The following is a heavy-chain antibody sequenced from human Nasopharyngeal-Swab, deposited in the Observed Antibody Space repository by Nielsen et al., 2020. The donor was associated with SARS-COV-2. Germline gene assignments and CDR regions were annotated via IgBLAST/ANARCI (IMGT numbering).Heavy chain of an antibody. V-gene: IGHV3-30-3*01. CDR2: ISYDGSNK. D-gene: IGHD6-19*01. CDR1: GFTFSSYA. J-gene: IGHJ4*02. Sequence: GESLKISYAASGFTFSSYAMHWVRQAPGKGLEWVAVISYDGSNKYYADSVKGRFTISRDNSKNTLYLQMNSLRAEDTAVYYCAKDFSLIAVAGTGPYWGQGTLVTVSS. CDR3: AKDFSLIAVAGTGPY.